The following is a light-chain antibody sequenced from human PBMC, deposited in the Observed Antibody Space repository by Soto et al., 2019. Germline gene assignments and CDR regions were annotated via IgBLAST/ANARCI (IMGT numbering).Light chain of an antibody. V-gene: IGLV1-47*01. CDR2: RNN. CDR1: SSNIGSNY. CDR3: AVWDDSLGGVV. Sequence: QSVLTQPPSASGTPGQRVTISCSGSSSNIGSNYVYWHQQFPGTAPKLLIYRNNERPSGVPDRFSGSKSGTSASLAISGLRSEDEADYYCAVWDDSLGGVVFGGGTKVTVL. J-gene: IGLJ2*01.